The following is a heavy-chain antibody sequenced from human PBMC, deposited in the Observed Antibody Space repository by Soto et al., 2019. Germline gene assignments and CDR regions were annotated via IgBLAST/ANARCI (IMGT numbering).Heavy chain of an antibody. J-gene: IGHJ4*02. Sequence: PGGSLRLSCAASGFTFSSYGMHWFRQAPGKGLEWVAVISYDGSNKYYADSVKGRFTISRDNSKNTLFLQMNSLRVEDTAVFYCAKDRVESGLGEIDYWGQGTLVTVSS. CDR2: ISYDGSNK. V-gene: IGHV3-30*18. CDR1: GFTFSSYG. CDR3: AKDRVESGLGEIDY. D-gene: IGHD3-16*01.